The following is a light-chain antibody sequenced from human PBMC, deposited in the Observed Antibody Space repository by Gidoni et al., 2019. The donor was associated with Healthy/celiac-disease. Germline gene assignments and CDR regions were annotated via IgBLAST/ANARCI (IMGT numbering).Light chain of an antibody. J-gene: IGKJ4*01. CDR2: DAS. V-gene: IGKV3-11*01. CDR1: QSVSSY. CDR3: QQRSNWPKLT. Sequence: DIVLTQSTATLSLSAGERATLSCRASQSVSSYLAWYQQKPGQAPRLLIYDASNRATGIPARFSGSGSGTDFTLTISSLEPEDFAVYYCQQRSNWPKLTFGGGTKVEIK.